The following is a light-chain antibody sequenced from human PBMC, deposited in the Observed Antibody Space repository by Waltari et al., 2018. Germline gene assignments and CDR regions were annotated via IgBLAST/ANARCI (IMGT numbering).Light chain of an antibody. CDR1: SSDVGSYNL. J-gene: IGLJ3*02. CDR3: CSYAGSSTWV. Sequence: QSALTQPASVSGSPGQSITISCTGTSSDVGSYNLVSWYQHHPGKAPKLMIYEGSKRPSGVSKRFSGAKAGNTASLTISGLQAEDGADYSCCSYAGSSTWVFGEGTKLTVL. CDR2: EGS. V-gene: IGLV2-23*01.